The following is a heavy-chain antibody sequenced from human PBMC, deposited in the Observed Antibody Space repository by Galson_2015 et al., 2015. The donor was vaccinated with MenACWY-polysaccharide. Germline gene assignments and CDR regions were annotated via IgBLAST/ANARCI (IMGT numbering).Heavy chain of an antibody. CDR2: MSYDGSNK. CDR3: AKGAADSDY. V-gene: IGHV3-30*18. D-gene: IGHD2-15*01. CDR1: GFSFRSYG. Sequence: SLRLSCAASGFSFRSYGMHWARQAPGKGLEWVAVMSYDGSNKYYIDSVRGRFTISKDNSKNTLYLQMDSLRIEDTAVYYCAKGAADSDYWGQGTLVTVSS. J-gene: IGHJ4*02.